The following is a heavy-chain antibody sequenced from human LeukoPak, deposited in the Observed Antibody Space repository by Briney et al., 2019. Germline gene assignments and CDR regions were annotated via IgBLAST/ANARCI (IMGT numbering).Heavy chain of an antibody. D-gene: IGHD3-22*01. CDR1: GGTFSSYA. CDR2: INPSIGST. CDR3: ARSSSGQDY. V-gene: IGHV1-46*01. Sequence: ASVKVSCMASGGTFSSYAISWVRQAPGQGLEWVGLINPSIGSTSYAQKFQGRVTMTRDISTSTVYMELSSLRSEDTALYYCARSSSGQDYWGQGTLVTVSS. J-gene: IGHJ4*02.